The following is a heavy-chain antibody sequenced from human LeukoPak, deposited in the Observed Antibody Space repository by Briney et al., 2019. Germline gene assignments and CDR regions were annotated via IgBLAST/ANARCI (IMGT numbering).Heavy chain of an antibody. V-gene: IGHV3-30*18. CDR1: RFTFSACG. CDR3: AKGTAVDCQYFEN. CDR2: ISFDGSHK. D-gene: IGHD1-1*01. J-gene: IGHJ4*02. Sequence: GGSLRLSCAASRFTFSACGMHWVRQAPGKGLEWVAAISFDGSHKYYADSVKGRFTISRDNSMNTLYLQMNSLRAEDTAVYYCAKGTAVDCQYFENWGQGTLVTVSS.